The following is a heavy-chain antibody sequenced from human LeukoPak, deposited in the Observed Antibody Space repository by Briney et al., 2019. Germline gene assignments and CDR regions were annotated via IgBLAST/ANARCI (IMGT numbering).Heavy chain of an antibody. CDR3: VRDPSYGSSWYYYMDV. CDR1: EFTFVRYA. Sequence: GGSLRLSCAASEFTFVRYAVNWVRQAPGKGLEWVSYISSSSFKIGYADSVKGRFTISRDNSKNSLYLQMDSLRVEDTAVYYCVRDPSYGSSWYYYMDVWGKGTTVTVSS. J-gene: IGHJ6*03. V-gene: IGHV3-48*04. D-gene: IGHD6-13*01. CDR2: ISSSSFKI.